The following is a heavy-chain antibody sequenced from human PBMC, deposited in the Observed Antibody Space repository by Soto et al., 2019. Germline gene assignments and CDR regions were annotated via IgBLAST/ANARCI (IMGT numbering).Heavy chain of an antibody. CDR3: ARSTDRKDAFDI. CDR1: GSTFSSDD. V-gene: IGHV3-23*01. CDR2: ISDSGGST. J-gene: IGHJ3*02. Sequence: GGSLRLSCVVSGSTFSSDDMSWVRQAPGRGLEWVSGISDSGGSTYYADSVKGRFTISRDNAKNTLYLQMNSLRAEDTALYHCARSTDRKDAFDIWGQGTMVTVSS.